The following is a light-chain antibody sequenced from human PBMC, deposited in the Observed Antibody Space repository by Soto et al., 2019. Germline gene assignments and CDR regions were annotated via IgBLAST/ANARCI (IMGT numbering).Light chain of an antibody. V-gene: IGLV2-14*01. CDR1: SSDVGGYNY. J-gene: IGLJ1*01. CDR3: RSYTSSSTRV. Sequence: QSVLTQPASVSGSPGQSITISCTGTSSDVGGYNYVSWYQQHPGKAPKLMIYDVSNRPSGVSNRFSGSKSGNTASLTISGLQADYEADYYCRSYTSSSTRVFGTGPKVTVL. CDR2: DVS.